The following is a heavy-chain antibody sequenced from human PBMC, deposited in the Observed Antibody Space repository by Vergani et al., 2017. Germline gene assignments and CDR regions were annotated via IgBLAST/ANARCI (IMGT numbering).Heavy chain of an antibody. CDR2: IDWDDDK. CDR3: ARIAAAGKSFDI. Sequence: QVTLRESGPALVKPTQNLTLTCTFSGFSLSTSGMCVSWIRQPPGKALEWLARIDWDDDKYYSTSLKTRLTISKDTSKNQVVLTMTNMDPVDTATYYCARIAAAGKSFDIWGQGTMVTVSS. V-gene: IGHV2-70*15. CDR1: GFSLSTSGMC. J-gene: IGHJ3*02. D-gene: IGHD6-13*01.